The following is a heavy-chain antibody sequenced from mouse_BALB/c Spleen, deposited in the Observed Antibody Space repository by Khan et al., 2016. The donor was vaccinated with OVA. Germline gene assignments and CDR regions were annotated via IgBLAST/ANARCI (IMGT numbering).Heavy chain of an antibody. CDR1: GFTFTSYG. Sequence: EVELVESGGGLVQPGGSRKLSCAASGFTFTSYGMHWVRQAPEKGLEWVAYISGDSNTIYYADTVKGRFTISRDNPKNTLFLQMTSLMSEDTAMYYCATSYFYGYYFDYWGQGTTLTVS. CDR3: ATSYFYGYYFDY. D-gene: IGHD1-1*01. CDR2: ISGDSNTI. J-gene: IGHJ2*01. V-gene: IGHV5-17*02.